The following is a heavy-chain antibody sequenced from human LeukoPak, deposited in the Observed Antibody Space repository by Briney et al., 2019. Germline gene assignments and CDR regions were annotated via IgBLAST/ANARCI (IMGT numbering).Heavy chain of an antibody. D-gene: IGHD3-22*01. J-gene: IGHJ4*02. Sequence: GGSLRLSCAASGFTFDDYGMSWVRQAPGKGLEWVSGINWNGGNIGYADSVKGRFTISRDNAKNSLHLQMNSLRAEDRALCYCARGISGYYYPFDYWGQGTLVTVSS. CDR3: ARGISGYYYPFDY. CDR1: GFTFDDYG. V-gene: IGHV3-20*04. CDR2: INWNGGNI.